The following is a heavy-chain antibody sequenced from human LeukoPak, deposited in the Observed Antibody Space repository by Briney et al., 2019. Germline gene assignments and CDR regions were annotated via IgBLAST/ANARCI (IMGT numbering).Heavy chain of an antibody. Sequence: GGSLRLSCAASGFTFSSYAMSWVRQAPGKGLEWVSSFSGSGGSTYYADSVKGRFTISRDNSKNTLYLQMNSLRAEDTAVYYCARERYDYVWGYFDYWGQGTLVTVSS. J-gene: IGHJ4*02. CDR3: ARERYDYVWGYFDY. CDR2: FSGSGGST. CDR1: GFTFSSYA. V-gene: IGHV3-23*01. D-gene: IGHD3-16*01.